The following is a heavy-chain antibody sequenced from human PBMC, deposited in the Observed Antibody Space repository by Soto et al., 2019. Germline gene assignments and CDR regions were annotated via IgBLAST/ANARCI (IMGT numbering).Heavy chain of an antibody. D-gene: IGHD3-22*01. V-gene: IGHV3-33*01. CDR2: IWYDGSNK. CDR3: ARMAGGRYYYDSSAGGWFDP. CDR1: GFTFSSYG. J-gene: IGHJ5*02. Sequence: AGGSLRLSCAASGFTFSSYGMHWVRQAPGKGLEWVAVIWYDGSNKYYADSVKGRFTISRDNSKNTLYLQMNSLRAEDTAVYYCARMAGGRYYYDSSAGGWFDPWGQGTLVTVSS.